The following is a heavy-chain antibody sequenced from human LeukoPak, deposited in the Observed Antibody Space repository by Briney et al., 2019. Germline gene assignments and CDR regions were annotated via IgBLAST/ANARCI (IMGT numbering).Heavy chain of an antibody. D-gene: IGHD5-12*01. Sequence: SETLSLTCTVSGGSISSDYWSWIRQPPGKGLEWIGYIYYSGSTNYNPSLKNRVTMSVDTSKNQFSLKVSSVTTADTAVYYCARSPEIVATNRNFYYYMDVWGKGTTVTVSS. CDR3: ARSPEIVATNRNFYYYMDV. J-gene: IGHJ6*03. V-gene: IGHV4-59*01. CDR1: GGSISSDY. CDR2: IYYSGST.